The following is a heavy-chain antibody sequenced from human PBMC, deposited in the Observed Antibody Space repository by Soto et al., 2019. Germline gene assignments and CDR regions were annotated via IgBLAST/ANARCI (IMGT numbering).Heavy chain of an antibody. Sequence: EVQLVESGGGLVKPGGSLRLSCAASGFTFSSYSMNWVRQAPGKGLEWVSSISSSSSYIYYADSVKGRFTISRDNAKNPLYLKINMRRAEDTGVYYCGREGVQHGSGPHYSYGMDVCVQGTTVPVS. CDR3: GREGVQHGSGPHYSYGMDV. D-gene: IGHD3-10*01. V-gene: IGHV3-21*01. CDR2: ISSSSSYI. CDR1: GFTFSSYS. J-gene: IGHJ6*02.